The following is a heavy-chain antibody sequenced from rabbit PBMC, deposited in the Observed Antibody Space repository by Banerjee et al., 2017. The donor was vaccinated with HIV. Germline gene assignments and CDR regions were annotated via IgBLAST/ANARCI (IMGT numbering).Heavy chain of an antibody. V-gene: IGHV1S45*01. CDR3: ARDLAGVIGWNFDL. Sequence: QEQLVESGGDLVKPGASLTLTCTASGFTLSSYWICWVRQAPGKGPEWIACIATGSSGSTYYASWAKGRFTISKTSSTTVTLQMTSLTAADTATYFCARDLAGVIGWNFDLWGPGTL. CDR2: IATGSSGST. D-gene: IGHD4-1*01. J-gene: IGHJ4*01. CDR1: GFTLSSYW.